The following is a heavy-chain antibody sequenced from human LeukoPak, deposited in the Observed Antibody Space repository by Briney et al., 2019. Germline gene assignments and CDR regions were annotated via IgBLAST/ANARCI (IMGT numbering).Heavy chain of an antibody. Sequence: PGGSLRLSCAASGFTFSSYAMSWVRQARGQGLGCVSALSGNRAVTYYADSVKGRFTISRDNSQNTVYLQMNSLRVEDTAVYYCATEGPTPYFEFWGQGILVSVSS. J-gene: IGHJ4*02. CDR1: GFTFSSYA. CDR2: LSGNRAVT. CDR3: ATEGPTPYFEF. V-gene: IGHV3-23*01.